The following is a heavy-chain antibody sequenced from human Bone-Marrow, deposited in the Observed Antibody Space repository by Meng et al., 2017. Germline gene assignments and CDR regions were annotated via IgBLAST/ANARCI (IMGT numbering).Heavy chain of an antibody. CDR2: ISYDGSNK. J-gene: IGHJ5*02. Sequence: GESLKISCAASGFTFSSYAMHWVRQAPGKGLEWVAVISYDGSNKYYADSVKGRFTISRDNSKDTLYLQMNSLRAEDTAVYYCARDAGQDCGGDCFTFDPWGQGTLVTVSS. CDR1: GFTFSSYA. CDR3: ARDAGQDCGGDCFTFDP. D-gene: IGHD2-21*02. V-gene: IGHV3-30*04.